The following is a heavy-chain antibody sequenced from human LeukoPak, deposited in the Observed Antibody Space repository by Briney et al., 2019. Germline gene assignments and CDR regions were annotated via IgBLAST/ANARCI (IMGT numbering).Heavy chain of an antibody. CDR2: IGGSGGST. V-gene: IGHV3-23*01. D-gene: IGHD2-15*01. CDR1: GFTFSNYA. CDR3: ARAGSGLEFDY. J-gene: IGHJ4*02. Sequence: PGGSLRLSCTASGFTFSNYAMSWVRQAPGKGLEWVSAIGGSGGSTYYADSVKGRFTISRDNSKNTLFLQMNSLRAEDTAVYYCARAGSGLEFDYWGQGPLVTVSS.